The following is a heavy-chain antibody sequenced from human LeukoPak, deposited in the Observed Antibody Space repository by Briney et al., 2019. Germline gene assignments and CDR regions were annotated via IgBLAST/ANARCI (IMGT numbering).Heavy chain of an antibody. CDR2: ISSSSSYI. J-gene: IGHJ4*02. CDR3: ARDRRLYYDILTAAYFDY. V-gene: IGHV3-21*01. D-gene: IGHD3-9*01. CDR1: GFTFSSYS. Sequence: GGSLRLSCAASGFTFSSYSMNWVRQAPGKGLEWVSSISSSSSYIYYADSVKGRFTISRDNAKDSLYLQMNSLRAEDTAVYYCARDRRLYYDILTAAYFDYWGQGTLVTASS.